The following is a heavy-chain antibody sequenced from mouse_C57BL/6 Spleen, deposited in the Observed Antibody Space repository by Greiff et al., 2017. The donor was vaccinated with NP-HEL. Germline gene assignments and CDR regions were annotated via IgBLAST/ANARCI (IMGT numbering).Heavy chain of an antibody. CDR3: ATYGSSYNYAMDY. CDR2: ISSGSSTI. CDR1: GFTFSDYG. J-gene: IGHJ4*01. Sequence: EVQVVESGGGLVKPGGSLKLSCAASGFTFSDYGMHWVRQAPEKGLEWVAYISSGSSTIYYADTVKGRFTISRDNAKNTLFLQMTSLRSEDTAMYYCATYGSSYNYAMDYWGQGTSVTVSS. D-gene: IGHD1-1*01. V-gene: IGHV5-17*01.